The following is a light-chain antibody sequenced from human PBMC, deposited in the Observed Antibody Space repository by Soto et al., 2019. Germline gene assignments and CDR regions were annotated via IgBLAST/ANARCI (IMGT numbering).Light chain of an antibody. CDR1: NSDVGGYNY. Sequence: QSPLAKPACVSCSPRQSITISCTGTNSDVGGYNYVSLYQQYPGKAPRLLIYEVTNRPSGVSNRFSGSKSGNTASLTISGLQAEDEADYYCSSYTTSSTLYVFGAGTKVTVL. CDR2: EVT. J-gene: IGLJ1*01. V-gene: IGLV2-14*01. CDR3: SSYTTSSTLYV.